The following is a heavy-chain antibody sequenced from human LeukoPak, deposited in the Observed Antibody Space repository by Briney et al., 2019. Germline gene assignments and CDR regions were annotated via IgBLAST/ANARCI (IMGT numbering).Heavy chain of an antibody. CDR2: IKHDGSEK. V-gene: IGHV3-7*01. CDR3: ARDLRDSSSLRFDY. J-gene: IGHJ4*02. CDR1: GFSFNTYW. D-gene: IGHD6-6*01. Sequence: PGGSLRLSCEASGFSFNTYWMSWVRQAPGKGLEWVANIKHDGSEKYYVDSVKGRFTISRDNAKNSLYLQMNSLRAEDTAVYYCARDLRDSSSLRFDYWGQGILVTVSS.